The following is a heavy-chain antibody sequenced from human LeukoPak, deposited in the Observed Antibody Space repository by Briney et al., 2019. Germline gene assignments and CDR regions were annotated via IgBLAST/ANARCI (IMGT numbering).Heavy chain of an antibody. CDR2: IVVGSGNT. Sequence: ASVKVSCKASGFTFTSSAMQWVRQARGQRLEWIGWIVVGSGNTNYAQKFQERVTITRDMSTSTAYMELSSLRSEDTAVYYCAARITGTTNNRFDPWGQGTLVTVSS. J-gene: IGHJ5*02. CDR1: GFTFTSSA. CDR3: AARITGTTNNRFDP. V-gene: IGHV1-58*02. D-gene: IGHD1-20*01.